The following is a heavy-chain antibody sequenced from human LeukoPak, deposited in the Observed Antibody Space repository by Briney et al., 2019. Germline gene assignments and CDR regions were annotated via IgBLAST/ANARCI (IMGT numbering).Heavy chain of an antibody. J-gene: IGHJ5*02. CDR3: ARAATADLFAWFDP. CDR1: RFTFSSYS. V-gene: IGHV3-21*01. Sequence: PGGSLRLSCAASRFTFSSYSMNWVRQAPGKGLEWVSSIGPTSSSIYYADSVKGRFTISRDNAKDSLYLQMNSLRAEDTAVYYCARAATADLFAWFDPWGQGTLVTVSS. CDR2: IGPTSSSI. D-gene: IGHD5-24*01.